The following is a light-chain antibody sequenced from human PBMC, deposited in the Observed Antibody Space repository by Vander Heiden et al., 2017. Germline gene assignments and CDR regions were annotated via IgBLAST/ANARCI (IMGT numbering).Light chain of an antibody. J-gene: IGKJ2*01. CDR1: QGIGND. CDR2: NAF. V-gene: IGKV1-6*01. CDR3: LQDYSYPYT. Sequence: AIQMIQSPSSLSASVGDSVSITCRASQGIGNDLGWYQMKPGKAPKLLIYNAFSLQSGVPSRFGGSKSGTEFTLTISSLQPEDFATYYCLQDYSYPYTFGQGTKLEIK.